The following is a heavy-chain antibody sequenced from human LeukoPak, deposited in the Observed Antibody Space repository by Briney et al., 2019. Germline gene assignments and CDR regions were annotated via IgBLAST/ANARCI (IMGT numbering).Heavy chain of an antibody. CDR3: ARAGSRGPVDY. Sequence: PGGSLRVSCEGSGFTFGIYWMSWVRQAPGKGLEWVANINQEGGETYYVDSVTGRFTISRDNVKNSLYLQMNSLRDEDTAVYYCARAGSRGPVDYWGQGTQVTV. CDR1: GFTFGIYW. D-gene: IGHD6-19*01. J-gene: IGHJ4*02. V-gene: IGHV3-7*01. CDR2: INQEGGET.